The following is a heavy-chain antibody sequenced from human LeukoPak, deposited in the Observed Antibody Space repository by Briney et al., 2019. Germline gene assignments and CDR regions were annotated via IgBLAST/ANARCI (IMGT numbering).Heavy chain of an antibody. CDR3: ARGTKFDWLLVY. D-gene: IGHD3-9*01. Sequence: GGSLRLSCAASGFTFSSYSMNWVRQAPGKGLEWVSSISSSSSYIYYADSVKGRFTISRDNAKNSLYLQMNSLRAEDTAVYYCARGTKFDWLLVYWGQGTLVTVSS. V-gene: IGHV3-21*01. J-gene: IGHJ4*02. CDR2: ISSSSSYI. CDR1: GFTFSSYS.